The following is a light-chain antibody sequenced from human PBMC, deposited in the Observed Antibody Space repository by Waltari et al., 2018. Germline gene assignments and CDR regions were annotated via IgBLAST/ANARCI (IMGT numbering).Light chain of an antibody. J-gene: IGLJ3*02. CDR1: SSNIGAGYA. CDR3: QCYDSSLSGSV. V-gene: IGLV1-40*01. Sequence: QSVLTQPPSVSGAPGQRVTISCTGSSSNIGAGYAVHWYQQLPGTAPKLLIYGNANGPSGVPDRFSGSKSGTSAALAITGLQAEDEADYYCQCYDSSLSGSVFGGGTKLTVL. CDR2: GNA.